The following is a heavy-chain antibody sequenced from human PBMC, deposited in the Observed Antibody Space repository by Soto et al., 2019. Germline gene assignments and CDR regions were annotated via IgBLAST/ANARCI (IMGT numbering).Heavy chain of an antibody. Sequence: ASVKVSCKASGYTFYSHSISWVRQAPGQGLEWMGWISAYNGNTNYAQKFQGRVTMTTDTSTSTAYMELRSLRSDDTAVYYCARDSPPPREWGQGTLVTVSS. V-gene: IGHV1-18*01. CDR3: ARDSPPPRE. CDR2: ISAYNGNT. J-gene: IGHJ4*02. CDR1: GYTFYSHS.